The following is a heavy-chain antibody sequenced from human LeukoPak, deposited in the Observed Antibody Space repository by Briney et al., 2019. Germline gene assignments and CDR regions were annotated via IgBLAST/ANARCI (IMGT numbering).Heavy chain of an antibody. CDR3: ARGDRDLYCSSTSCYPVL. J-gene: IGHJ4*02. Sequence: GGSLRLSCAASGFTFSTYSMNWVRQAPGKGLEWVSSISSGSSFIYYADSVKGRFTISRDNAKNSLFLQMNSLRAVDTAVYYCARGDRDLYCSSTSCYPVLGGQGTLVTVSS. V-gene: IGHV3-21*01. CDR1: GFTFSTYS. D-gene: IGHD2-2*01. CDR2: ISSGSSFI.